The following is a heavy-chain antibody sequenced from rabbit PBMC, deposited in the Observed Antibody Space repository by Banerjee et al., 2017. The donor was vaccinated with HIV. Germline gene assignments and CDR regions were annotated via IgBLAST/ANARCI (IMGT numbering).Heavy chain of an antibody. CDR1: GFSFSNKYV. Sequence: QQQLVESGGGLVKPGASLTLTCTASGFSFSNKYVMCWVRQAPGKGLEWIACINTSSGNTVYASWAKGRFTISKTSSTTVTLQMTSLTAADTATYFCARDLAGAIGWNFNLWGPGTLVTVS. V-gene: IGHV1S45*01. CDR3: ARDLAGAIGWNFNL. D-gene: IGHD4-1*01. CDR2: INTSSGNT. J-gene: IGHJ4*01.